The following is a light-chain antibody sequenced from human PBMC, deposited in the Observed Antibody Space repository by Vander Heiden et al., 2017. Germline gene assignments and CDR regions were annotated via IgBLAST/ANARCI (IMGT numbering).Light chain of an antibody. CDR3: LQYTQWPPT. Sequence: DNVMTQSPLSLPVTVGQPASISCRSSQSILNIDGNTYFHWYHHRLGKSPRPLFYQVSNRDSGVPNRFSGSGSGTDFSLEISRVEAEDVGVYYCLQYTQWPPTFGQGTKVEIK. CDR1: QSILNIDGNTY. J-gene: IGKJ1*01. V-gene: IGKV2-30*01. CDR2: QVS.